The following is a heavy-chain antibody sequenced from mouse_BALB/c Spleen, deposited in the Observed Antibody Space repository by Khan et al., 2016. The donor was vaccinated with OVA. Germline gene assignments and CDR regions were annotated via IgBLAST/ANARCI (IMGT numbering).Heavy chain of an antibody. CDR2: IYYRGSI. CDR1: GYSITSGYS. J-gene: IGHJ4*01. D-gene: IGHD2-1*01. Sequence: EVQLQESGPDLVKPSQSLALTCTVNGYSITSGYSWHWIRQFPGNKLEWMGYIYYRGSINYNPSLKSRISITRDTSKNQVFLKLISVTTEDTATYYCARDCNYMDYWGQGTSVTVSS. V-gene: IGHV3-1*02. CDR3: ARDCNYMDY.